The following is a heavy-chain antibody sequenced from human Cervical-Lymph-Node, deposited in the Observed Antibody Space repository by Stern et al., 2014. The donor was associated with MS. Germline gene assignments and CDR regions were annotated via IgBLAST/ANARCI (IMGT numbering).Heavy chain of an antibody. Sequence: VQLVQSGAEVKKPGASVKVSCKASGYPFTSYYLHWVRQAPGQGLEWMGLINPSGGTTSHAQKFQGRVTMTRDTSTSTVYMELSSLRSEDTAVYYCAREVAGHRLGMMDVWGQGTTVTVSS. J-gene: IGHJ6*02. D-gene: IGHD6-19*01. CDR2: INPSGGTT. V-gene: IGHV1-46*01. CDR3: AREVAGHRLGMMDV. CDR1: GYPFTSYY.